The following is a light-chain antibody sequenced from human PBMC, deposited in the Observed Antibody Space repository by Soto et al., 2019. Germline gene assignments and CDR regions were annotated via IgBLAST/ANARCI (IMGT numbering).Light chain of an antibody. J-gene: IGKJ1*01. V-gene: IGKV1D-13*01. CDR2: DAS. Sequence: AIQMTHSPSSLSASVLDRVTITCQASQDIKNYLNWYQQKPGKAPKLLMNDASSLESGVPSRFSGSGSGADFTLTISSLQPEDFTVYYCQQYKKWPLTFGQGTKVDIK. CDR1: QDIKNY. CDR3: QQYKKWPLT.